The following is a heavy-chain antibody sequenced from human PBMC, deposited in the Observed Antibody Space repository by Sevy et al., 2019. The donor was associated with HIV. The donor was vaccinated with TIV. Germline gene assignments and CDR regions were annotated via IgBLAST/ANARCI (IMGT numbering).Heavy chain of an antibody. CDR1: GYTLTKLS. CDR3: ATPKYVGYDYESLDI. Sequence: ASVKVSCKVSGYTLTKLSMHWVRQAPGKGLEWMGGFDPEDGETIYAQKFQGRVTMTEDTSPDTAYMELSSLRSEDTAVYYCATPKYVGYDYESLDIWGQGTMVTVSS. CDR2: FDPEDGET. V-gene: IGHV1-24*01. J-gene: IGHJ3*02. D-gene: IGHD5-12*01.